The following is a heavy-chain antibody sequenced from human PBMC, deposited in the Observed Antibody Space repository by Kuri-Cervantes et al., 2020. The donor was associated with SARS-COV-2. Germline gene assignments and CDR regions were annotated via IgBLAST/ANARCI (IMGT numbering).Heavy chain of an antibody. CDR1: GFTFDDYA. CDR3: AKGIAAAGVGAFDI. CDR2: ISWNSGSI. D-gene: IGHD6-13*01. Sequence: GGSLRLSCAASGFTFDDYAMHWVRQAPGKGLEWVSGISWNSGSIGYADSVKGRFTISRDNAKNSLYLQMNSLRAEDMALYYCAKGIAAAGVGAFDIWGQGTMVTDSS. V-gene: IGHV3-9*03. J-gene: IGHJ3*02.